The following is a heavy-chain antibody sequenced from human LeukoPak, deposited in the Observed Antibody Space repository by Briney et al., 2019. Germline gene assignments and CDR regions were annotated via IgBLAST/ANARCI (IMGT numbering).Heavy chain of an antibody. CDR1: GFTFSDHY. D-gene: IGHD6-25*01. CDR3: ARDNKGYSSGYFGFDH. CDR2: IKNKANSYTT. Sequence: GGSLRLSCAASGFTFSDHYMDWVRQAPGKGLEWVGRIKNKANSYTTEYAASVKGRFTISRDDSLDLQMHSLKTEDTAVYYCARDNKGYSSGYFGFDHWGQGTLVTVSS. V-gene: IGHV3-72*01. J-gene: IGHJ4*02.